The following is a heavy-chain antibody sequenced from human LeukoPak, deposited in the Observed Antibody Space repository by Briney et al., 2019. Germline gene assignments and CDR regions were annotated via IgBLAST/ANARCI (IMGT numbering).Heavy chain of an antibody. V-gene: IGHV1-2*02. J-gene: IGHJ4*02. CDR2: INPQSGAT. Sequence: ASVKVSCKASGYTFTGFYIHWVRQAPGQGLEWMAWINPQSGATNYAQKFQGRVTMTRDMSISTAYMDVTSLRSDDTAVYYCARGGYDSGLYFAYWGQGTLVTVSS. D-gene: IGHD2-15*01. CDR1: GYTFTGFY. CDR3: ARGGYDSGLYFAY.